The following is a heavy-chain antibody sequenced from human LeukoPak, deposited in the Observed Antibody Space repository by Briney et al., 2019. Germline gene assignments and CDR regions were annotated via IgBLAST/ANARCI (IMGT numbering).Heavy chain of an antibody. J-gene: IGHJ4*02. V-gene: IGHV4-59*01. CDR1: GGSISSYY. D-gene: IGHD5-18*01. Sequence: SETLSLTFTVSGGSISSYYWSWIRQPPGKGLEWIGYIYYSGSTNYNPSLKSRVTISVDTSKNQFSLKLSSVTAADTAVYYCARGVTWIQLWSFDYWGQGTLVTVSS. CDR2: IYYSGST. CDR3: ARGVTWIQLWSFDY.